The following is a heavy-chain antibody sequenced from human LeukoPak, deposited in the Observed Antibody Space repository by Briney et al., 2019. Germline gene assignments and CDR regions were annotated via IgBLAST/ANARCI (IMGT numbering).Heavy chain of an antibody. CDR2: ISHIGST. D-gene: IGHD6-13*01. CDR1: GASITGHY. V-gene: IGHV4-59*11. J-gene: IGHJ4*02. CDR3: ARCQAAAGIDY. Sequence: SETLSLTCTVSGASITGHYLTWIRQPPGNGLEWIGYISHIGSTNYNPSLKSRVTISVDTSKNQFSLKLSSVTAADTAVYYCARCQAAAGIDYWGQGTLVTVSS.